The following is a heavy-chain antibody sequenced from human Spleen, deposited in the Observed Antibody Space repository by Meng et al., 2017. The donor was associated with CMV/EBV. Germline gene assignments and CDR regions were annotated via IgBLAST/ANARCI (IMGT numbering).Heavy chain of an antibody. CDR2: ISSSSTYI. CDR1: GFFLSAYS. J-gene: IGHJ4*02. Sequence: GGSLRLSCAASGFFLSAYSMNWVRQAPGKGLEWVASISSSSTYIYYADSLKGRFTISRDNAKNSLYLQLNSLRVDDTAVYYCARGSSSGPGRFDCWGQGTLVTVSS. V-gene: IGHV3-21*01. D-gene: IGHD6-6*01. CDR3: ARGSSSGPGRFDC.